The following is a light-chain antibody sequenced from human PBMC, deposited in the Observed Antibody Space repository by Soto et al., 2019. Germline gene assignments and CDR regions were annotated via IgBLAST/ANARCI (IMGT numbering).Light chain of an antibody. J-gene: IGLJ2*01. CDR3: SSYTSNVTPVV. CDR1: GSDVGAYNY. V-gene: IGLV2-14*01. Sequence: QSALTQPASVSGSPGQSITISCTRTGSDVGAYNYVSWYQQHPGKAPKLMIFEVTNRPSGVSNRFSGSKSGNTASLTISELQAEDEADYYCSSYTSNVTPVVFGGGTKLTVL. CDR2: EVT.